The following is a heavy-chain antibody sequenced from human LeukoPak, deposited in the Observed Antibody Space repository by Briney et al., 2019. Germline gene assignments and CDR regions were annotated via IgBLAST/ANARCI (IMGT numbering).Heavy chain of an antibody. V-gene: IGHV4-34*01. J-gene: IGHJ5*02. D-gene: IGHD5-12*01. CDR3: AMNGQSGFSFGP. CDR1: GASLTGHY. CDR2: GSDLGGT. Sequence: PSETLSLTCAVYGASLTGHYWSWVRQSPGKGLEWIGEGSDLGGTKFNPSLEGRFSISADTSNNHFSLKLTSVTTADTAVYYCAMNGQSGFSFGPWGQGTLVAVSS.